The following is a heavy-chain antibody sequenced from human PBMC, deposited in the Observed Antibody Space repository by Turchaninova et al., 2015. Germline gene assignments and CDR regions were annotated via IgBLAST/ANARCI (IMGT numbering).Heavy chain of an antibody. CDR3: ARHRYSSSQYYFDY. CDR2: IYPDDSDT. J-gene: IGHJ4*02. V-gene: IGHV5-51*01. D-gene: IGHD6-13*01. CDR1: GYHFSTYW. Sequence: ELPLAQSGAEVKKPGESLKTSCKGSGYHFSTYWIGWVRQMPGKGLEWMGIIYPDDSDTRYSPSFQGQVTISADKSISTAYLQWSSLKASDNAIYYCARHRYSSSQYYFDYWAQGTLVTVSS.